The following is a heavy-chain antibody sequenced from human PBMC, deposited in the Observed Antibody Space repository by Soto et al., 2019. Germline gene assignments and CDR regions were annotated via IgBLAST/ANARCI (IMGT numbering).Heavy chain of an antibody. CDR2: ISYDGSNK. CDR1: GFTFSSYA. V-gene: IGHV3-30-3*01. D-gene: IGHD3-3*01. CDR3: ARETYYDFWSGPYYGMDV. J-gene: IGHJ6*02. Sequence: QVQLVESGGGVVQPGRSLRLSCAASGFTFSSYAMHWVRQAPGKGLEWVAVISYDGSNKYYADSGKGRFTISRDNSKNTLYLQMNSLRAEDTAVYYCARETYYDFWSGPYYGMDVWGQGTTVTVSS.